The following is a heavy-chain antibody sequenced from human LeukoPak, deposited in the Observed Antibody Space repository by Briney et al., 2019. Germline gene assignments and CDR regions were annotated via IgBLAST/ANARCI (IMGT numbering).Heavy chain of an antibody. CDR1: GFTFSSYG. CDR3: ARTIVVVPAAKAGGDY. D-gene: IGHD2-2*01. J-gene: IGHJ4*02. V-gene: IGHV3-30*02. CDR2: IRYDGSNK. Sequence: GESLRLSCAASGFTFSSYGMHWVRQAPGKGLEWVAFIRYDGSNKYYADSVKGRFTISRDNSKNTLYLQMNSLRAEDTAVYYCARTIVVVPAAKAGGDYWGQGTLVTVSS.